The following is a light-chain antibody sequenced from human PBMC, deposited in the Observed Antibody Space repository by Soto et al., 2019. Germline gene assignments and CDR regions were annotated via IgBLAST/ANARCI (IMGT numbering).Light chain of an antibody. CDR1: QSVDND. Sequence: EIVMTQSPATLSVSPWDRATLSCRASQSVDNDLAWYQQKPGQPPRLLIYDASTRATGVPDRFSGSGSGTEFTLTISSLQSEDLTIYYCQQYNKWPRKFGQGTKVDIK. CDR2: DAS. V-gene: IGKV3-15*01. CDR3: QQYNKWPRK. J-gene: IGKJ1*01.